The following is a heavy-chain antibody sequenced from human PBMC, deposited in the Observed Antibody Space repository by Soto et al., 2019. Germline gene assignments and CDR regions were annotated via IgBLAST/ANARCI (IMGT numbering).Heavy chain of an antibody. CDR2: ISAGSDAI. CDR1: GFIFSTYT. J-gene: IGHJ5*02. D-gene: IGHD3-16*01. Sequence: EGQLVESGGGLVLPGGSLRLSCAASGFIFSTYTLNWVRQAPGKGLEWVLYISAGSDAIHYADSVKGRFTVSRDNAKNSLFLQMNSLRDEDTAVYYCARLYTTSRVGAWFDPWGQGTLVTVSS. V-gene: IGHV3-48*02. CDR3: ARLYTTSRVGAWFDP.